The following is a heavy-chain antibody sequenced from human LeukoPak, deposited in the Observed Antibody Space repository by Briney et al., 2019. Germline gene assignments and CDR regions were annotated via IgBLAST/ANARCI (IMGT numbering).Heavy chain of an antibody. CDR2: ISYDGSNK. CDR3: AKEYQYSSPGHYYYYGMDV. CDR1: GFTFSSYG. V-gene: IGHV3-30*18. D-gene: IGHD6-6*01. J-gene: IGHJ6*02. Sequence: GGSLRLSCAASGFTFSSYGMHWVRQAPGKGLEWVAVISYDGSNKYYADSVKGRFTISRDNSKNTLYLQMNSLRAEDTAVYYYAKEYQYSSPGHYYYYGMDVWGQGTTVTVSS.